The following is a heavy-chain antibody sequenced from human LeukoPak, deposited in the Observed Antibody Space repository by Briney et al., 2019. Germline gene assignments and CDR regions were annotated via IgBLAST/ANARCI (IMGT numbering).Heavy chain of an antibody. CDR2: IKQDGSEK. V-gene: IGHV3-7*01. CDR3: ARDLYHENYYYHYMDV. D-gene: IGHD2-2*01. J-gene: IGHJ6*03. Sequence: GGSLRLSCAASAFTFSSYWMSWVRQAPGKGLEWVANIKQDGSEKYYVDSVKGRFTISRDNAKNSLYLQMNSLRVEDTAVYYCARDLYHENYYYHYMDVWGKGTTVAVSS. CDR1: AFTFSSYW.